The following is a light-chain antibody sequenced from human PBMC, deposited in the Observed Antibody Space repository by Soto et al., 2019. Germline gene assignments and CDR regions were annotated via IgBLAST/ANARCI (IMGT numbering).Light chain of an antibody. CDR2: GAS. V-gene: IGKV3-20*01. CDR1: QSVSSRY. CDR3: QQYGNTPWT. Sequence: ESVLTQSPCTLSLSPGRRSTLCCRASQSVSSRYLAWYQQKNGQAPRVXIYGASSRATGIPDRFSGSGYGTDFNLTISRLEPEDFAVFYCQQYGNTPWTFGQGTKVDIK. J-gene: IGKJ1*01.